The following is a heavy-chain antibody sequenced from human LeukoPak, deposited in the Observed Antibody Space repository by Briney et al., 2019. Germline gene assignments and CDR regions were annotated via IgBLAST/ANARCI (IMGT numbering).Heavy chain of an antibody. D-gene: IGHD3-3*01. CDR3: ARRFRYHDAWISYYHFDY. Sequence: GGSLRLSCAGSGFTFSDSYKSWIRQAPGKGLEWVSYISDSGTSIYYAESVKGRFTISRDNAKNSLYLQMNSVRAEDTAVYYCARRFRYHDAWISYYHFDYWGQGTLVTVSS. J-gene: IGHJ4*02. CDR2: ISDSGTSI. V-gene: IGHV3-11*01. CDR1: GFTFSDSY.